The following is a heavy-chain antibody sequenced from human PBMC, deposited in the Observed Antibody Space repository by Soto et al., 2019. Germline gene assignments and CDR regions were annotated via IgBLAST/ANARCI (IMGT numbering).Heavy chain of an antibody. CDR2: INPSGGST. D-gene: IGHD2-8*01. J-gene: IGHJ4*02. V-gene: IGHV1-46*01. CDR1: GYTFTSYY. Sequence: ASVKVSCKASGYTFTSYYMHWVRQAPGQGLEWMGIINPSGGSTSYAQKFQGRVTVTRDTSTSTVYMEPSSLRSEDTAVYYCAIKDHYTNDRTGGSLNYWGQGTLGTVSS. CDR3: AIKDHYTNDRTGGSLNY.